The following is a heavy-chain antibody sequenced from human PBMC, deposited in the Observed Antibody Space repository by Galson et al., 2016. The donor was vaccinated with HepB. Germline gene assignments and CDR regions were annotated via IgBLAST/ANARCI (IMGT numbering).Heavy chain of an antibody. J-gene: IGHJ6*02. V-gene: IGHV3-23*01. CDR3: AKDRSSGGYYQRGHYCMDV. D-gene: IGHD3-10*01. CDR2: ISSSGGTT. CDR1: GFTFSSYA. Sequence: SLRLSCAASGFTFSSYAMSWVRQAPGKGLEWVSAISSSGGTTYYADSLKGRFPIPRDNSNNTLYLQINNLRAGDTAVYYGAKDRSSGGYYQRGHYCMDVWGQGTTVTVSS.